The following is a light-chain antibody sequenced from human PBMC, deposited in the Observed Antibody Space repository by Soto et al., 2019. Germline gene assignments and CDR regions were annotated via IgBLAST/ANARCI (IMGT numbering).Light chain of an antibody. Sequence: DIHMTQSPSTLSASVGDRVTTSCLASQSISRWLAWYQQKPGKAPNLLIYDASSLQSGVPSRFSATVSGTEFSLTITSLQPEDFATYYCQQLFDSPITFGQGTRLEI. CDR2: DAS. V-gene: IGKV1-5*01. CDR1: QSISRW. CDR3: QQLFDSPIT. J-gene: IGKJ5*01.